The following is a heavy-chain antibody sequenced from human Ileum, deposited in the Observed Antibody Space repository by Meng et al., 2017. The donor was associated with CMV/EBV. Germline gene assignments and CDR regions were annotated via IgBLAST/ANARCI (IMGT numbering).Heavy chain of an antibody. CDR1: GERVSEPG. CDR2: IRDDGSDK. Sequence: GEARGGVVERGWVLRLTCAESGERVSEPGMHWDRQAPGKGLEWGAFIRDDGSDKYYADSVEGRFTISRDNSKNTLYLQMNSLRADDTAVYYCAKYNWNDGRTFDPWGQGTLVTVSS. D-gene: IGHD1-20*01. CDR3: AKYNWNDGRTFDP. V-gene: IGHV3-30*02. J-gene: IGHJ5*02.